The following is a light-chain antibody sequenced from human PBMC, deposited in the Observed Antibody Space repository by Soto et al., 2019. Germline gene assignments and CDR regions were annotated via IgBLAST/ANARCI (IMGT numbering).Light chain of an antibody. CDR2: EVS. V-gene: IGLV2-23*02. CDR3: CSYAGSSTYYV. CDR1: SSDVGSYNL. Sequence: QSVLTQPASVSGSPGQSITTYCTGTSSDVGSYNLVSWYQQHPGKAPKLMIYEVSKRPSGVSNRFSGSKSGNTASLTISGLQAEDEADYYCCSYAGSSTYYVFGTGTKVTVL. J-gene: IGLJ1*01.